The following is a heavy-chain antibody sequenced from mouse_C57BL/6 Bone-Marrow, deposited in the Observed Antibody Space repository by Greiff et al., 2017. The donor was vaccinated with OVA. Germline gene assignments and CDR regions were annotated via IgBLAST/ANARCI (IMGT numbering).Heavy chain of an antibody. CDR2: IHPSDSDT. Sequence: VQLQQSGAELVKPGASVKVSCKASGYTFTSYWMHWVKQRPGQGLEWIGRIHPSDSDTNYNQKFKGKATLPVDKSSSTAYMQLSSLTSEDASVYYCASTTVVARDYAMDYWGQGTSVTVSS. CDR1: GYTFTSYW. CDR3: ASTTVVARDYAMDY. V-gene: IGHV1-74*01. J-gene: IGHJ4*01. D-gene: IGHD1-1*01.